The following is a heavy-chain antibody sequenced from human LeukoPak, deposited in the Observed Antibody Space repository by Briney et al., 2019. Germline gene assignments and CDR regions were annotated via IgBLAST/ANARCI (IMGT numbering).Heavy chain of an antibody. J-gene: IGHJ4*02. CDR2: INPSGST. CDR1: GGSFSGYY. Sequence: SETLSLTCAVYGGSFSGYYWSWIRQPPGKGLEWIGEINPSGSTNYSPSPKSRVTMSVDTSRKQFSLNLTSVTAADTAVYYCAKGITYYPIKYWGQGALVTVS. V-gene: IGHV4-34*01. CDR3: AKGITYYPIKY. D-gene: IGHD1-26*01.